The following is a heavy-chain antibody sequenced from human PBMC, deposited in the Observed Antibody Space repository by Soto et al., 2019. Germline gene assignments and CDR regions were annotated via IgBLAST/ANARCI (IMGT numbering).Heavy chain of an antibody. CDR3: ARHVLVVPAAMPFDY. CDR2: IYYSGST. D-gene: IGHD2-2*01. V-gene: IGHV4-39*01. J-gene: IGHJ4*02. CDR1: GGSISSSSYY. Sequence: QLQLQESGPGLVKPSETLSLTCTVSGGSISSSSYYCGWIRQPPGKGLEWIGSIYYSGSTYYNPSLKSRVTISVDTSKNQFALKLSSVTAADTAVYYCARHVLVVPAAMPFDYWGQGTLVTVSS.